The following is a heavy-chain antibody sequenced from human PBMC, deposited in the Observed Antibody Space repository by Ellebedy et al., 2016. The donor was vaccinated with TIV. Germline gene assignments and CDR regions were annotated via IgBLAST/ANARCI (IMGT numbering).Heavy chain of an antibody. Sequence: MPSETLSLTCAVYGGSFSGSFWSRIRQSPGKGLEWIGEVNHSGNTNYNPSLKSRVTISVDTSTNEFSLRLSSVTAADTAVYYCARVKRYSFAYYFDFWGQGSLVTVSS. V-gene: IGHV4-34*01. D-gene: IGHD5-18*01. CDR1: GGSFSGSF. CDR3: ARVKRYSFAYYFDF. J-gene: IGHJ4*02. CDR2: VNHSGNT.